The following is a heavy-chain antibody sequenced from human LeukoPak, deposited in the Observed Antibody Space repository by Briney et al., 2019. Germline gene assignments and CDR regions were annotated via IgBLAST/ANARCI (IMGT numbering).Heavy chain of an antibody. D-gene: IGHD6-13*01. J-gene: IGHJ4*02. CDR2: VWYDGSNK. CDR1: GFTFSSYG. V-gene: IGHV3-33*01. Sequence: GGSLRLSCAASGFTFSSYGMHWVRQAPGKGLEWVAVVWYDGSNKYYADSVKGRFTISRDNSKNTLYLQMNSLRAEDTAVYYCARGSKQQLSPDYWGQGTLVTVSS. CDR3: ARGSKQQLSPDY.